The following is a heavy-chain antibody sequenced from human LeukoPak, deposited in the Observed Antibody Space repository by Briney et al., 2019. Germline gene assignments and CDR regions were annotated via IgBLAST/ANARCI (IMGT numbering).Heavy chain of an antibody. D-gene: IGHD3-10*01. Sequence: GESLRIPCKGSGYSFTSYWISWVRQMPGKGLEWMGRIDPSDSYTNYSPSFQGHVTISADKSISTAYLQWSSLKASDTAMYYCARGRHYYGSGSYDNWFDPWGQGTLVTVSS. CDR3: ARGRHYYGSGSYDNWFDP. V-gene: IGHV5-10-1*01. J-gene: IGHJ5*02. CDR2: IDPSDSYT. CDR1: GYSFTSYW.